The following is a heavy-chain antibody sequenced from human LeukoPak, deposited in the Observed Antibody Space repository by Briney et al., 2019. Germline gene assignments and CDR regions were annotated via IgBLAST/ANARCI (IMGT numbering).Heavy chain of an antibody. CDR1: GDSVSSAA. CDR2: TYYRAKWYN. D-gene: IGHD2-2*01. Sequence: SQTLSLTCAISGDSVSSAAWNWIRQSPSRGLEWLGRTYYRAKWYNDYAVSVKSRITINPDTSKNQFSLQLNSVTPEDTAVYYCARGGIGYCTSSSCYFDYWGQGTLVTVSS. CDR3: ARGGIGYCTSSSCYFDY. J-gene: IGHJ4*02. V-gene: IGHV6-1*01.